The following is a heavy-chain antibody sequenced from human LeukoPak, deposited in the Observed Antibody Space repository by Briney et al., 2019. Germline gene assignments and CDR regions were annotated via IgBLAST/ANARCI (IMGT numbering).Heavy chain of an antibody. Sequence: PGGSLRLSCAASGFSLSDYNMIWVRQAPGMGLEWISYISPSSGAVYESIYYSISAKGRFTISRDIASNSLLLQMSSLRVEDTAVYYCARGWGGYSSYPPDYWGQGILVIVSS. V-gene: IGHV3-11*04. D-gene: IGHD5-12*01. CDR1: GFSLSDYN. J-gene: IGHJ4*02. CDR2: ISPSSGAVYESI. CDR3: ARGWGGYSSYPPDY.